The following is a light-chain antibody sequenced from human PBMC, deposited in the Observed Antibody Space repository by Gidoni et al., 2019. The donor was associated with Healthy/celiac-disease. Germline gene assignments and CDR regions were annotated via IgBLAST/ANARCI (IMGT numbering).Light chain of an antibody. CDR1: QSVSSN. CDR3: QQYNNWPDT. J-gene: IGKJ2*01. CDR2: GAS. V-gene: IGKV3-15*01. Sequence: EIVMTQSPATLSVSPGERATLSCRASQSVSSNLAWYQQKPGQAPMLLIYGASTRATGIPARCSGSGSGTEFTLTISSLQSEDFAVYYCQQYNNWPDTFGQGTKLEIK.